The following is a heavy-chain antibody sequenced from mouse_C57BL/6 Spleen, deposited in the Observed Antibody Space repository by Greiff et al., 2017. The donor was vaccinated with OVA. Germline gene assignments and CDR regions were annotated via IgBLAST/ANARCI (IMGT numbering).Heavy chain of an antibody. Sequence: EVQVVESGGGLVKPGGSLKLSCAASGFTFSSYTMSWVRQTPEKRLEWVATISGGGGNTYYPDSVKGRFTISRDNAKNTLYLQMSSLRSEDTALYYCATFITTVVATDYFDYWGQGTTLTVSS. CDR2: ISGGGGNT. D-gene: IGHD1-1*01. V-gene: IGHV5-9*01. CDR1: GFTFSSYT. CDR3: ATFITTVVATDYFDY. J-gene: IGHJ2*01.